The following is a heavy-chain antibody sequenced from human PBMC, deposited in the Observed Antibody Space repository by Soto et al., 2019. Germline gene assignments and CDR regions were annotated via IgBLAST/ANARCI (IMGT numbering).Heavy chain of an antibody. CDR3: ANSAAYSGSRHYFDY. CDR2: ISGSGGST. Sequence: GGSLRLSCAASGFTFSSYAMSWVRQAPGKGLEWVSAISGSGGSTYYADSVKGRFTISRDNSKNTLYLQMNSLRAEDTAVYYCANSAAYSGSRHYFDYWGQGTLVTVSS. J-gene: IGHJ4*02. CDR1: GFTFSSYA. D-gene: IGHD1-26*01. V-gene: IGHV3-23*01.